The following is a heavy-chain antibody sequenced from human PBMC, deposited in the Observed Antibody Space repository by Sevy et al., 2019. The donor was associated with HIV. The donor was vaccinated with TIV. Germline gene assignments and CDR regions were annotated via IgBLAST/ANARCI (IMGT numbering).Heavy chain of an antibody. Sequence: GGSMRLSCAVSGFIFRSSWMSWVRQAPGKGLEWVASIKEGGSEKNYVESVRGRFTISRDNAKYSLYLQMSSLRAEDTAVYYCARLSRSCYYWGQGTLVTVSS. CDR2: IKEGGSEK. D-gene: IGHD1-26*01. J-gene: IGHJ4*02. CDR3: ARLSRSCYY. CDR1: GFIFRSSW. V-gene: IGHV3-7*01.